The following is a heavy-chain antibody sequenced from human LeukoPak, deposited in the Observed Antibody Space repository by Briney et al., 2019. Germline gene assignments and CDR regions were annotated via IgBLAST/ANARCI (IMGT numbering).Heavy chain of an antibody. D-gene: IGHD2-15*01. CDR3: ARADCSGGSCYSTFDY. J-gene: IGHJ4*02. V-gene: IGHV1-46*01. CDR1: GYTFTSYY. CDR2: INPSGGST. Sequence: GASVKVSCKASGYTFTSYYMHWVRQAPGQGLEWVGIINPSGGSTSYAQKFQGRVTMTRDTSTSTVYMELSSLRSEDTAVYYCARADCSGGSCYSTFDYWGQGTLVTVSS.